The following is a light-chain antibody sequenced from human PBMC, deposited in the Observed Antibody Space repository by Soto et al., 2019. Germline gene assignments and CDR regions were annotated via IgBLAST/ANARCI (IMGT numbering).Light chain of an antibody. CDR3: QQYHTSWT. CDR2: DAS. V-gene: IGKV1-5*01. J-gene: IGKJ1*01. CDR1: QSVDIW. Sequence: DIQMTQSPSTLSASVGDRVTITCRATQSVDIWLAWYQQKPGKGPELLVYDASVVQSGVPSRFSGSGSGAEFTLTISSLQSDDFATYYCQQYHTSWTFGQGTKVEI.